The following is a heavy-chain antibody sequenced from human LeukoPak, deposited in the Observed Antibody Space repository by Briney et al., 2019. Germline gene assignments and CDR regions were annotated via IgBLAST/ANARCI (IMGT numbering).Heavy chain of an antibody. V-gene: IGHV1-69*02. D-gene: IGHD3-10*01. CDR2: IIPILGIA. J-gene: IGHJ4*02. Sequence: SVKVSCKASGGTLSSYTISWVRQAPGQGLEWMGRIIPILGIANYAQKFQGRVTITADKSTSTAYMELSSLRSEDTAVYYCYGWLGETHSPRFDYWGQGTLVTVSS. CDR3: YGWLGETHSPRFDY. CDR1: GGTLSSYT.